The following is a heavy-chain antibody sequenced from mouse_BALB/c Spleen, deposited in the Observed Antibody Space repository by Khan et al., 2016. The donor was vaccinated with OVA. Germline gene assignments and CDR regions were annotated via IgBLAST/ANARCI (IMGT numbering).Heavy chain of an antibody. CDR3: ARSTYRYAFAY. V-gene: IGHV3-8*02. D-gene: IGHD2-14*01. CDR2: MIYTGYT. J-gene: IGHJ3*01. CDR1: GDSITSGY. Sequence: EVQLQESGPSPVKPSQTLSLTCSVTGDSITSGYWSWIRKFPGNKLEYMGYMIYTGYTDYNPSLNSRLAIPRHTSKHPYYLPSNSVTTEDTATYYCARSTYRYAFAYGGQVTLVTVSA.